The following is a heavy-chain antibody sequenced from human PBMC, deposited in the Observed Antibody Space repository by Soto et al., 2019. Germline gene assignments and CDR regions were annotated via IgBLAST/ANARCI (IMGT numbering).Heavy chain of an antibody. Sequence: SQTLSLTCAISGDSVSSNSAAWDWIRQSPSRGLEWLGRTYYRSKWYNDYAISVKSRMIINPDTSKNQFSLQLHSVNPEDTAVYYCVTDYYGSGSTNWLDPCGQVTPVTVSS. D-gene: IGHD3-10*01. CDR3: VTDYYGSGSTNWLDP. CDR2: TYYRSKWYN. CDR1: GDSVSSNSAA. V-gene: IGHV6-1*01. J-gene: IGHJ5*02.